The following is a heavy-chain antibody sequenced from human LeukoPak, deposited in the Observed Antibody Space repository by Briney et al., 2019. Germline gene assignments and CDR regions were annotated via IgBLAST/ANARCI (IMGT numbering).Heavy chain of an antibody. CDR1: GFTFSTYV. J-gene: IGHJ6*02. CDR2: ISDSGGST. CDR3: GRYYVMDV. V-gene: IGHV3-23*01. Sequence: GGSLRLSCAASGFTFSTYVMNWVRQAPGKGLEWVSTISDSGGSTYYADSVRGRFTISRDNSKSTLYLKMNSLRAEDTAVYYCGRYYVMDVWGQGTSVTVSS.